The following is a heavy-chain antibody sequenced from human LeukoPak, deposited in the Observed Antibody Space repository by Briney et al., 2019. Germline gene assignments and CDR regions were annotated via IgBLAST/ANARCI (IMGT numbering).Heavy chain of an antibody. CDR3: AREYCSGGSCYYYYGMDV. D-gene: IGHD2-15*01. J-gene: IGHJ6*02. CDR1: GFTFSSYA. CDR2: ISYDGSNK. Sequence: GGSLRLSCAASGFTFSSYAMHWVRQAPGKGLEGVAVISYDGSNKYYADSVKGRFTISRDNSKNTLYLQMNSLRAEDTAVYYCAREYCSGGSCYYYYGMDVWGQGTTVTVSS. V-gene: IGHV3-30*04.